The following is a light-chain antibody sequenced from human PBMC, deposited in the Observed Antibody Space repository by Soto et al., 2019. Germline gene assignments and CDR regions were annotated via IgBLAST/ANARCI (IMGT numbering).Light chain of an antibody. CDR3: QQYGDWPIT. CDR1: QSISTT. V-gene: IGKV3-15*01. Sequence: VMTQSPATLSLSPGATATLSCRASQSISTTLVWYQQKPGQAPRLLISGASNRATNIPARFRGSGSGTAFTLTISSVQSEDFAIYSCQQYGDWPITFGQGTRLEI. CDR2: GAS. J-gene: IGKJ5*01.